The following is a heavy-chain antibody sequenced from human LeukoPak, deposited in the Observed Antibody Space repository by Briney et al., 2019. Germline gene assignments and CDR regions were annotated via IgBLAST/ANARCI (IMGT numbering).Heavy chain of an antibody. CDR1: GGSFSGYY. CDR3: ARWDLYGGDDY. CDR2: INHSGST. J-gene: IGHJ4*02. D-gene: IGHD2-21*02. Sequence: SETLSLTCAVYGGSFSGYYWSWIRQPPGKGLEWIGEINHSGSTNYNPSIKSRVTISVDTSKNQFSLKLSSVTAADTAVYYCARWDLYGGDDYWGQGTLVTVSS. V-gene: IGHV4-34*01.